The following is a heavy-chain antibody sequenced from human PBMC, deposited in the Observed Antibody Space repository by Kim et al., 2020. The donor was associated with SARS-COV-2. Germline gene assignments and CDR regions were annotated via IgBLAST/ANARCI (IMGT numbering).Heavy chain of an antibody. CDR1: GYSFTSYW. D-gene: IGHD3-10*01. V-gene: IGHV5-51*01. CDR2: IYPGDSDT. CDR3: ARVAYGSGSYLYYFDY. J-gene: IGHJ4*02. Sequence: GESLKISCKGSGYSFTSYWIGWVRQMPGKGLEWMGIIYPGDSDTRYSPSSQGQVTISADKSISTAYLQWSSLKASDTAMYYCARVAYGSGSYLYYFDYWGQGTLVTVSS.